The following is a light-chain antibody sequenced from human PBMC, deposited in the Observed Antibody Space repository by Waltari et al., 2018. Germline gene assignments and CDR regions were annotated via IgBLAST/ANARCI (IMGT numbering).Light chain of an antibody. V-gene: IGLV3-1*01. CDR3: QTWDTRTTRV. CDR2: QVT. CDR1: ELTSRY. Sequence: SYAVTQPPSVSVSPGQTASITCSGDELTSRYVYWYQHKPGQSPILLIFQVTKRPSGIPDRFSGFISGNTATLTVSEAQAMDEADYYCQTWDTRTTRVFGTGTKLTVL. J-gene: IGLJ3*02.